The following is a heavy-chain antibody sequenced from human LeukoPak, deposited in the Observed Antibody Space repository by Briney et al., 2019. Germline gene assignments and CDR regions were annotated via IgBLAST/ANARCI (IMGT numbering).Heavy chain of an antibody. CDR1: GGSISSSSYY. D-gene: IGHD3-3*01. V-gene: IGHV4-39*07. CDR3: ARDTSLEGLYYDFWSGYPHSFDY. J-gene: IGHJ4*02. Sequence: PSETLSLTCTVSGGSISSSSYYWGWIRQPPGKGLEWIGSIYYSGSTYYNPSLKSRVTISVDTSKNQFSLKLSSVTAADTAVYYCARDTSLEGLYYDFWSGYPHSFDYWGQGTLVTVSS. CDR2: IYYSGST.